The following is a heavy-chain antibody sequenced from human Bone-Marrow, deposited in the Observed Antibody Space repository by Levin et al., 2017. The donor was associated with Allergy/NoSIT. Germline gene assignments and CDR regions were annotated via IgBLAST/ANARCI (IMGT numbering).Heavy chain of an antibody. CDR3: TASKSLPGCRDSWFET. D-gene: IGHD2-2*01. J-gene: IGHJ5*02. Sequence: SQTLSLTCAVSGGSIRSGTYYWSWIRQPAGKGLEFVGRFYGSRSTNYNPSPESRVTISVHMAKNQVSLALPSVTSADTAISYCTASKSLPGCRDSWFETWGQGIQVTVSS. V-gene: IGHV4-61*02. CDR1: GGSIRSGTYY. CDR2: FYGSRST.